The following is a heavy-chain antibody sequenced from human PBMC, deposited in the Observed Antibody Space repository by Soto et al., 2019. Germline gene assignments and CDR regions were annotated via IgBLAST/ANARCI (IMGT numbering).Heavy chain of an antibody. V-gene: IGHV6-1*01. CDR3: ARSYYGSGNYYKVFDS. CDR2: TYYRSKWYN. CDR1: GDSVSSNSAA. Sequence: SQTLSLTCAISGDSVSSNSAAWNWIRQSPSRGLEWLGRTYYRSKWYNDYAVSVKSRITINPDTSKNQFSLQLDSVTPEDTAVYYCARSYYGSGNYYKVFDSWGQGTMVTVSS. D-gene: IGHD3-10*01. J-gene: IGHJ3*02.